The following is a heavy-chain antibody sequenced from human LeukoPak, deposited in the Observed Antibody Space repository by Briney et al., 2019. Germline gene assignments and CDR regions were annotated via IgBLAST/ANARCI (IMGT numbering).Heavy chain of an antibody. CDR3: ARGHGYSGHALAY. Sequence: SETLSLTCNVSGDSISNYYWNWIRQPPGKGLEWIGYICYSGSTNYNPSLKSRVTISLDTSKYQLSLKVSSVTAADTAVYYCARGHGYSGHALAYWGQGTLVTVSS. CDR1: GDSISNYY. J-gene: IGHJ4*02. D-gene: IGHD5-12*01. CDR2: ICYSGST. V-gene: IGHV4-59*01.